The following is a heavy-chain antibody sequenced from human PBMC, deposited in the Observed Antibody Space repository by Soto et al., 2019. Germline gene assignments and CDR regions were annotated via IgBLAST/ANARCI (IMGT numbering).Heavy chain of an antibody. CDR3: AGIYSGSPGGTLRY. Sequence: QVQLQESGPGLVKPSQTLSLTCTVSGGSISSGGYYWSWIRQHPGKGLEWIGYIYYSGSTYYNPSLKCRSTIPVDTSKDQFSLKLSSVTAADTAVYYCAGIYSGSPGGTLRYWGQGTLVTVSS. J-gene: IGHJ4*02. CDR2: IYYSGST. V-gene: IGHV4-31*03. D-gene: IGHD1-26*01. CDR1: GGSISSGGYY.